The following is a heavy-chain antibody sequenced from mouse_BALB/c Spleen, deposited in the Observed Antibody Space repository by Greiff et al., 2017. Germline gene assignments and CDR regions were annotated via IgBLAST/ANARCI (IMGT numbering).Heavy chain of an antibody. Sequence: QVQLQQPGAELAKPGASVKMSCKASGYTFTSYWMHWVKQRPGQGLEWIGYINPSTGYTEYNQKFKDKATLTADKSSSTAYMQLSSLTSEDSAVYYCARLILRLRGAYYAMDYWGQGTSVTVSS. CDR1: GYTFTSYW. J-gene: IGHJ4*01. D-gene: IGHD1-2*01. CDR3: ARLILRLRGAYYAMDY. V-gene: IGHV1-7*01. CDR2: INPSTGYT.